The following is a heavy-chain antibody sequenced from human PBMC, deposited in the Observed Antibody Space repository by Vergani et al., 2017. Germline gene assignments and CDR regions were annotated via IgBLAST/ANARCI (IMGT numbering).Heavy chain of an antibody. CDR1: GYSFTSYW. Sequence: EVQLMQSGAEVKKPGESLKISCKGSGYSFTSYWIGWVRQMPGKGLEWMGIIYPGDSDTRYSPSFQGQVTISADKSISTAYLQWSSLKASDTAMYYCARLGGYCSSTSCYTSDAFDIWGQGTMVTVSS. V-gene: IGHV5-51*01. CDR2: IYPGDSDT. J-gene: IGHJ3*02. D-gene: IGHD2-2*01. CDR3: ARLGGYCSSTSCYTSDAFDI.